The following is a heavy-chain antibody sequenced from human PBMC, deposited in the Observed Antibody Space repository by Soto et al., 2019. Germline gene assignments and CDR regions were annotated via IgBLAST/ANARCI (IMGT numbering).Heavy chain of an antibody. CDR1: GGSIKNYY. D-gene: IGHD1-26*01. CDR2: IYTRGST. CDR3: ARELLIVGAPDALDI. V-gene: IGHV4-4*07. Sequence: PSETLSLTCTVSGGSIKNYYWSWIRQSAGKALEWIGRIYTRGSTKYNPSLKSRVTMSVDTSKNQFSLKLNSVSAADTAVYFCARELLIVGAPDALDIWGQGTMVTVSS. J-gene: IGHJ3*02.